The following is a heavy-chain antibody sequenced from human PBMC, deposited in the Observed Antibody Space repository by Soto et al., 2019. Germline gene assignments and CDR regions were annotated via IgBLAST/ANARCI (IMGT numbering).Heavy chain of an antibody. Sequence: ASVKVSCKASGYTFTGYYMHWVRQAPGQGLEWMGWINPNSGGTNYAQKFQGWVTMTRDTSISTAYMELSRLRSDDTAVYYCARGSMVRGVNSYYYYGMDVWGQGTTVTVSS. CDR2: INPNSGGT. V-gene: IGHV1-2*04. D-gene: IGHD3-10*01. CDR3: ARGSMVRGVNSYYYYGMDV. CDR1: GYTFTGYY. J-gene: IGHJ6*02.